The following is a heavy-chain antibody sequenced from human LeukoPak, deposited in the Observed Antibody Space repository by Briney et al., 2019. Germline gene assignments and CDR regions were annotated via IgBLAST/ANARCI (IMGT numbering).Heavy chain of an antibody. J-gene: IGHJ6*02. CDR3: AADIRFGESTEFYYYYGMDV. CDR2: IIVGSGTT. D-gene: IGHD3-10*01. Sequence: GTSVKVSCKSSGFSFSNSAVQWVRQARGQRLEWIGWIIVGSGTTNYAQSLQGRLTITRDMSTNTAYMELSSLRSEDTAVYYCAADIRFGESTEFYYYYGMDVWGQGTTVTVSS. V-gene: IGHV1-58*01. CDR1: GFSFSNSA.